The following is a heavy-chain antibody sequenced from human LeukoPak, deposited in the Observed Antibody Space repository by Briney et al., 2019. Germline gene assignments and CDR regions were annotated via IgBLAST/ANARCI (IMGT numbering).Heavy chain of an antibody. CDR2: ISGSGGST. CDR3: AKGRYYYYGMDV. J-gene: IGHJ6*02. CDR1: GFTFSGYA. Sequence: SGGSLRLSCAASGFTFSGYAMSRVRQAPGKGLEWVSAISGSGGSTYYADSVKGRFTISRDNSKNTLYLQMNSLRAEDTAVYYCAKGRYYYYGMDVWGQGTTVTVSS. D-gene: IGHD5-24*01. V-gene: IGHV3-23*01.